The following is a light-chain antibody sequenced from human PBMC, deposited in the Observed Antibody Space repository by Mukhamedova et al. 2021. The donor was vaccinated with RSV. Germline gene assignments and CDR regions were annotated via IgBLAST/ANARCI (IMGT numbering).Light chain of an antibody. CDR1: QTVSSSY. J-gene: IGKJ4*01. Sequence: LSCRASQTVSSSYLAWYQQKPGQAPRLLIYGASTRATGIPARLSGSGSGTEFTLTISSMQSEDFAVYYCQQYDSWPPTFGGGTK. V-gene: IGKV3-15*01. CDR2: GAS. CDR3: QQYDSWPPT.